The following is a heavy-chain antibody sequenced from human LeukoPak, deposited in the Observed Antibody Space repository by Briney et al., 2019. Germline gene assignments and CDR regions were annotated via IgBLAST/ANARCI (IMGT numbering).Heavy chain of an antibody. Sequence: KPSETLSLTCTVSGGSISSYYWSWIRQPAGKGLEWIGRIYTSGSTNYNPSLKSRVTISVDTSRNQFSLKLSSVTAADTAVYYCARHPTIYDSSGYYGAFDYWGQGTLVTVSS. V-gene: IGHV4-4*07. CDR3: ARHPTIYDSSGYYGAFDY. CDR2: IYTSGST. D-gene: IGHD3-22*01. CDR1: GGSISSYY. J-gene: IGHJ4*02.